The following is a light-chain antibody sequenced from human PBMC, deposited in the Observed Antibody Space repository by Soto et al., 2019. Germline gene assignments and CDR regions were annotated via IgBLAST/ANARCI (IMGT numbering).Light chain of an antibody. CDR1: SGHSSYA. CDR2: VNSDGSH. J-gene: IGLJ7*01. Sequence: QLVLTQSPSASASLGASVNLTYTLSSGHSSYAITWHQQQPEKGPRYLMKVNSDGSHRKGDGIPDRFSGSSSGAERYLNISSLQSEDEADYYCQTWGTGIVVFGGGTQLTVL. V-gene: IGLV4-69*01. CDR3: QTWGTGIVV.